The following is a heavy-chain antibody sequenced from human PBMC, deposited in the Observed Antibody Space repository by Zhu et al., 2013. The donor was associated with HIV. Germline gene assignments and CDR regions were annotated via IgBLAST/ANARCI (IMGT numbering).Heavy chain of an antibody. CDR2: MKTNSGST. Sequence: QVQLVQSGAEVKKPGASVKVSCKASEYTLTSYDIHWVRQVTGQGLEWMGRMKTNSGSTGYAKKFQGRVTFTRNTSIDTAYMELSSLTSEDTAVYYCARGQWELPLLHEYWGQGTLVTVSS. CDR3: ARGQWELPLLHEY. J-gene: IGHJ4*02. V-gene: IGHV1-8*03. CDR1: EYTLTSYD. D-gene: IGHD1-26*01.